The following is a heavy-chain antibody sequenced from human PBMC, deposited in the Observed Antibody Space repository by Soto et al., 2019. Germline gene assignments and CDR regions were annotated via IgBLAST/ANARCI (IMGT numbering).Heavy chain of an antibody. CDR2: ISGSGGST. V-gene: IGHV3-23*01. CDR3: EKDKRKIVLMVRGIDY. D-gene: IGHD2-8*01. Sequence: GGSLRLSCAASGFTFSSYAMSWVRQAPGKGLEWVSAISGSGGSTYYADSVKGRFTISRDNSKNTLYLQMNSLRAEETAVYYCEKDKRKIVLMVRGIDYWGQGTLVTVSS. CDR1: GFTFSSYA. J-gene: IGHJ4*02.